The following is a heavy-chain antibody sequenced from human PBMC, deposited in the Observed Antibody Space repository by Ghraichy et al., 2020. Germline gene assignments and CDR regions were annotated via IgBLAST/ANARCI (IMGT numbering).Heavy chain of an antibody. D-gene: IGHD5-12*01. CDR1: GGTFSSYA. V-gene: IGHV1-69*04. Sequence: SVKVSCKASGGTFSSYAISWVRQAPGQGLEWMGRIIPILGIANYAQKFQGRVTITADKSTSTAYMELSSLRSEDTAVYYCASTPPARGYGLDYWGQGTLVTVSS. J-gene: IGHJ4*02. CDR2: IIPILGIA. CDR3: ASTPPARGYGLDY.